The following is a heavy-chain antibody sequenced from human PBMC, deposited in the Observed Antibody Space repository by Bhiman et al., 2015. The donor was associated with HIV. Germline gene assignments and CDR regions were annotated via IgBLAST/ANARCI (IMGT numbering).Heavy chain of an antibody. CDR2: INWNSGSS. J-gene: IGHJ2*01. CDR1: GFTFDDFA. V-gene: IGHV3-9*01. Sequence: EVQLVESGGGLVQPGKSLRLSCAGSGFTFDDFAMHWVRQVPGKGLEWVSGINWNSGSSGYVDSVKGRFTISRDNAKNSVYLEMNNLRPEDTAFYYCAKSRDWGLDWYFDLWGRGTLVTVSA. D-gene: IGHD3/OR15-3a*01. CDR3: AKSRDWGLDWYFDL.